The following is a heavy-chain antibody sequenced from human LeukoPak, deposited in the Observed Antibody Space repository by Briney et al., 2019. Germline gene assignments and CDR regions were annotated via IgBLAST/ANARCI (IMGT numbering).Heavy chain of an antibody. Sequence: GGSLRLSCAASGFTFSSYGMHWVRQAPGKGLEGVAVIWYDGSNKYYADSVKGRFTISRDNSKNTLYLQMNSLRADDTAIYYCAKAVAGIEGWFDPWGQGTLVTVSS. CDR2: IWYDGSNK. CDR3: AKAVAGIEGWFDP. CDR1: GFTFSSYG. V-gene: IGHV3-33*06. J-gene: IGHJ5*02. D-gene: IGHD6-19*01.